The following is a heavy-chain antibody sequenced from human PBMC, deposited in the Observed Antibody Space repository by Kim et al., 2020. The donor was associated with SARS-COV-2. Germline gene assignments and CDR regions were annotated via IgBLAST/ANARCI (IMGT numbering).Heavy chain of an antibody. CDR3: TNFPQTYCPSPTCLGL. J-gene: IGHJ4*02. V-gene: IGHV3-15*01. D-gene: IGHD2-2*01. Sequence: APVKGRFTISRDDSRNTRYLQMNSLKSEDTAVYYCTNFPQTYCPSPTCLGLWGQGTLVTVSS.